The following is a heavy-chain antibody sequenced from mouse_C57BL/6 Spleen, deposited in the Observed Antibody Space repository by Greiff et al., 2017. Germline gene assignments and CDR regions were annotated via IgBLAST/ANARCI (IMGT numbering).Heavy chain of an antibody. CDR1: GYAFTNYL. V-gene: IGHV1-54*01. Sequence: QVQLQQSGAELVRPGTSVKVSCKASGYAFTNYLIEWVKQRPGQGLEWIGVINPGSGGTNYNEKFKGKATLTADKSSSPAYMQLSSLTSEDSAVYFCARGELRGSSYGFAYWGQGTLVTVSA. J-gene: IGHJ3*01. CDR2: INPGSGGT. D-gene: IGHD1-1*01. CDR3: ARGELRGSSYGFAY.